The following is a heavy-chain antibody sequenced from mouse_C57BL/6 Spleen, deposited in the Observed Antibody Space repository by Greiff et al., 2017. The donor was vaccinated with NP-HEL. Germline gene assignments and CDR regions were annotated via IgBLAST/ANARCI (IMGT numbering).Heavy chain of an antibody. CDR3: ASQSGNYYGSSPWFAY. J-gene: IGHJ3*01. Sequence: EVQLVESGPGLVKPSQSLSLTCSVTGYSITSGYYWNWIRQFPGNKLEWMGYISYDGSNNYNPSLKNRISITRDTSKNQFFLKLNSVTTEDTATYYCASQSGNYYGSSPWFAYWGQGTLVTVSA. D-gene: IGHD1-1*01. V-gene: IGHV3-6*01. CDR1: GYSITSGYY. CDR2: ISYDGSN.